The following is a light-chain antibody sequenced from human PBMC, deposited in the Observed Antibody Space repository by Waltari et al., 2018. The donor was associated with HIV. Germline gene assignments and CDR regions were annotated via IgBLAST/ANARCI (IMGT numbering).Light chain of an antibody. J-gene: IGLJ2*01. Sequence: QSVLTQPPSVSGAPGQRVTISCTGSSSNIGAGFDVHWYHQLPGTAPKLLISGNSNRPSGVPDRFSGSKSGTSASLAITGLQAEDEADYYCQSYDASLSGVIFGGGTELTVL. V-gene: IGLV1-40*01. CDR1: SSNIGAGFD. CDR3: QSYDASLSGVI. CDR2: GNS.